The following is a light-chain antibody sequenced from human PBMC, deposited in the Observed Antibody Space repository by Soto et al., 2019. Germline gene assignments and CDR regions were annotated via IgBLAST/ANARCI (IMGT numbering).Light chain of an antibody. CDR1: QSVTSS. CDR2: GAS. CDR3: QQYIDWPLT. Sequence: EIVMTQSPATLSVSPGERATLSCRASQSVTSSLAWYQQEPGQAPRLLIYGASTRATGIPARFSGSGSGTEFTLTISGLQSEDFTVYYCQQYIDWPLTFGGGTKVDIK. J-gene: IGKJ4*01. V-gene: IGKV3-15*01.